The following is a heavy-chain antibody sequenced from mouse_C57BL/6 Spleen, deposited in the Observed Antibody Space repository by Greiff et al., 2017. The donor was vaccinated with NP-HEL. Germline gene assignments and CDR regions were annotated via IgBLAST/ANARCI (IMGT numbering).Heavy chain of an antibody. V-gene: IGHV5-16*02. D-gene: IGHD2-1*01. J-gene: IGHJ4*01. Sequence: EVKLVESEGGLVQPGSSMKLSCTASGFTFSDYYLAWVRQVPEKGLEWVANINYDGSSTYYLDSLKSRFIISRDNAKNILYLQMSSLKSEDTATYYCARRNYEGAMDYWGQGTSVTVSS. CDR1: GFTFSDYY. CDR3: ARRNYEGAMDY. CDR2: INYDGSST.